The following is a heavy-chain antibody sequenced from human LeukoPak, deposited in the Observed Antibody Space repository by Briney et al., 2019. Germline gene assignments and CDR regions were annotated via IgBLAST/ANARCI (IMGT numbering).Heavy chain of an antibody. V-gene: IGHV3-30*02. D-gene: IGHD4-17*01. CDR1: GFSFSTYG. J-gene: IGHJ5*02. CDR2: IRYDGTNK. Sequence: GGSLRLSCAASGFSFSTYGMHWVRQAPGKGLEWVAFIRYDGTNKFYVDSVKGRFTISRDNSKDTLYLHLNSLRAEDTAMYYCANGLATVTTPAEVSWGQGTLVTVSS. CDR3: ANGLATVTTPAEVS.